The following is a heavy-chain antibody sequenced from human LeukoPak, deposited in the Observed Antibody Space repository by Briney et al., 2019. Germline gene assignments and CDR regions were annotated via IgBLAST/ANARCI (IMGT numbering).Heavy chain of an antibody. V-gene: IGHV1-8*01. D-gene: IGHD6-13*01. CDR2: MNPNSGNT. J-gene: IGHJ4*02. CDR1: GYTFTSYD. Sequence: ASMKVSCKASGYTFTSYDINWVRQATGQGLEWMGWMNPNSGNTGYAQKFQGRVTMTRNTSISTAYMELSSLRSGDTAVYYCARVSSSSWWSDYWGQGTLVTVSS. CDR3: ARVSSSSWWSDY.